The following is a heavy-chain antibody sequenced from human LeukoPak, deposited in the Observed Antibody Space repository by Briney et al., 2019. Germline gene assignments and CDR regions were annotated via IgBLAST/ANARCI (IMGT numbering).Heavy chain of an antibody. D-gene: IGHD5-24*01. J-gene: IGHJ6*02. CDR1: GGSISSYY. Sequence: KPSETLSLTCTVSGGSISSYYWSWIRQPPGKGLEWIGYIYYSGSTNYNPSLKSRVTISVDTSKNQFSLKLSSVTAADTAVYYCARLSRDGYNRHYYYYGMDVWGQGTTVTVSS. CDR3: ARLSRDGYNRHYYYYGMDV. CDR2: IYYSGST. V-gene: IGHV4-59*01.